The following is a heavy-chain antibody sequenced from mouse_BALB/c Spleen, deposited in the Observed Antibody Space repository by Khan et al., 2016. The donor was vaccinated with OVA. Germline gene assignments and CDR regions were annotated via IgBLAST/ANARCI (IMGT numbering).Heavy chain of an antibody. V-gene: IGHV1S81*02. D-gene: IGHD1-1*01. CDR2: TNPTNGRT. Sequence: QMQLEESGAELVKAGASVKMSCKASGYTFTSYWMHWVKQRLGQGLEWFAETNPTNGRTYYNEKFKSKATLTVDKSSSTAYMLLSGPTFEDSAVYYCARIKKIVATYFDYWGQGTTLKVSS. J-gene: IGHJ2*01. CDR1: GYTFTSYW. CDR3: ARIKKIVATYFDY.